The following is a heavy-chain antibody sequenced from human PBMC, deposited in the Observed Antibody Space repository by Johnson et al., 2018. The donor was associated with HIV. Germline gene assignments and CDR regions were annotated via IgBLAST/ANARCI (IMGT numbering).Heavy chain of an antibody. CDR3: AGGRGALDI. CDR1: GFTFSSYA. CDR2: ISYDGSNK. D-gene: IGHD3-16*01. Sequence: QVQLVESGGGVVQPGRSLRLSCAASGFTFSSYAMHWVRQAPGKGLEWVAVISYDGSNKYYADSVKGRFTISRDNTKNPLYLQMNSLRAEDTAFYYCAGGRGALDIWGQGTMVTVSS. J-gene: IGHJ3*02. V-gene: IGHV3-30-3*01.